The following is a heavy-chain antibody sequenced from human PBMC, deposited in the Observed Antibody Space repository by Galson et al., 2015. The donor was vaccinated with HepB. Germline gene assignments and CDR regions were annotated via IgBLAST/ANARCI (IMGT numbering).Heavy chain of an antibody. D-gene: IGHD3-10*01. CDR3: ARDYYGSGRYLRFDP. J-gene: IGHJ5*02. CDR2: LHSGGPT. Sequence: SLRLSCAASGFTVSSNYMTWVRQAPGKGLEWVSVLHSGGPTYYAESVKGRFSISRDDSKNTLYLQMNSLRAEDTAVYYCARDYYGSGRYLRFDPWGQGTLVTVSS. CDR1: GFTVSSNY. V-gene: IGHV3-66*01.